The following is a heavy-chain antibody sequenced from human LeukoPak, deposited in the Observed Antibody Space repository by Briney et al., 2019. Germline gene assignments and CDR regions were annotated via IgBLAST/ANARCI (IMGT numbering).Heavy chain of an antibody. CDR2: ISGSGNGGSI. CDR3: VKDFGRVRGTPDS. Sequence: GGSLRLSCSASGFVFSIYTMYWVRQAPWKGPEYVSTISGSGNGGSIYYADSVKGRFTISRDDSKSIVYLQMNGLRSEDTAVYYCVKDFGRVRGTPDSWGQGTLVTVSS. J-gene: IGHJ4*02. V-gene: IGHV3-64D*06. CDR1: GFVFSIYT. D-gene: IGHD2/OR15-2a*01.